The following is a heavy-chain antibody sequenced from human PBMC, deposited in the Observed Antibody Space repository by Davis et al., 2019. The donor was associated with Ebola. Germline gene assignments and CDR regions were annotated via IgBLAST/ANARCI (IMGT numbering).Heavy chain of an antibody. CDR3: ARRTCVTSTCYHY. CDR2: IYPGDSDT. V-gene: IGHV5-51*01. D-gene: IGHD3-9*01. Sequence: GESLKISCKGSGYRFTSYWIGWVRQMPGKGLEWMGIIYPGDSDTRYSPSFQGQVTISADKFISTAYLQWNSLKASDTAMYYCARRTCVTSTCYHYWGQGTLVTVSS. CDR1: GYRFTSYW. J-gene: IGHJ4*02.